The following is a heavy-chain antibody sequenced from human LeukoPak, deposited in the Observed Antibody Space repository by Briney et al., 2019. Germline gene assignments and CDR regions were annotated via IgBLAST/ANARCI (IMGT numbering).Heavy chain of an antibody. J-gene: IGHJ4*02. CDR1: GGSICSYY. V-gene: IGHV4-59*01. D-gene: IGHD3-3*01. Sequence: SESLSVTCIVSGGSICSYYWSWIRHTPGEGLEWIGYIFYSGSTNYNPSLKSRVTISVDTYKNQFSLKLTSVTAADTAVYYCARGVPEYYDFWSGYFYYFDYWGQGTLVTVSS. CDR2: IFYSGST. CDR3: ARGVPEYYDFWSGYFYYFDY.